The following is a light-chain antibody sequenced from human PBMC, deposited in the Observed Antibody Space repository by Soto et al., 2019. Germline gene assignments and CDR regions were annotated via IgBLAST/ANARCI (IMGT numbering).Light chain of an antibody. CDR1: QSVSSY. V-gene: IGKV3-11*01. CDR2: DAS. CDR3: QQRSNWPWT. Sequence: ELVLTQSPGTLSLSPGDGATLSCRASQSVSSYLAWYQQKPGQAPRLLIYDASNRATGIPARFSGSGSGTDFTLTISSLEPEDFAVYYCQQRSNWPWTFGQGTKVDIK. J-gene: IGKJ1*01.